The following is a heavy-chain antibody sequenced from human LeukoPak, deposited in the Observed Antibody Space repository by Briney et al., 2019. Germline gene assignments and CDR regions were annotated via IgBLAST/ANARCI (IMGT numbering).Heavy chain of an antibody. CDR1: GFTVSSKC. D-gene: IGHD3-10*01. V-gene: IGHV3-66*01. CDR3: ARDWDGSGTSLDY. Sequence: GGSLRLSCPASGFTVSSKCMSWVRQAPGKGLEWVSVIYGGGGTYYADCVKGRFTISRDNSKNTLYLQMNSLRAEDTAVYYCARDWDGSGTSLDYWGQGTLVTVSS. CDR2: IYGGGGT. J-gene: IGHJ4*02.